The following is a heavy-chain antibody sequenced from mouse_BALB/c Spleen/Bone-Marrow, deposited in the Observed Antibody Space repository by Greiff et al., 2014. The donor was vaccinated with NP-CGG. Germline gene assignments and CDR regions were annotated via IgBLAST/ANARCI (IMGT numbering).Heavy chain of an antibody. V-gene: IGHV5-17*02. Sequence: VQLKESGGGLVQPGGSRKLSCAASGFTFRSFGMHWARQAPEKGLEWVAYISGGTSTIYYADTVKGRFTISRDNPNNTLFLQMTSLRSEDTAMYYGVRGGYYVPSYFDSWGQGTTLTVSS. D-gene: IGHD2-3*01. J-gene: IGHJ2*01. CDR1: GFTFRSFG. CDR3: VRGGYYVPSYFDS. CDR2: ISGGTSTI.